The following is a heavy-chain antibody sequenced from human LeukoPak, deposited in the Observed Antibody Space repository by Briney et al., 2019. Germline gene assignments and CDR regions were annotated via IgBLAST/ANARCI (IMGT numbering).Heavy chain of an antibody. CDR2: ISWDGGST. CDR3: AKGSGSYGVEDYMDV. CDR1: GFTFDDYT. J-gene: IGHJ6*03. V-gene: IGHV3-43*01. Sequence: PGGSLRLSCAASGFTFDDYTMHWVRHAPGKGLEWVSLISWDGGSTYYADSVKGRFTISRDNSKNSLYLQMNSLRTEDTALYYCAKGSGSYGVEDYMDVWGKGTTVTVSS. D-gene: IGHD1-26*01.